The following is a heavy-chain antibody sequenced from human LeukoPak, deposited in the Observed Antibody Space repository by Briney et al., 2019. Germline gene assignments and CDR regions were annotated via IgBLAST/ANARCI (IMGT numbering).Heavy chain of an antibody. V-gene: IGHV3-30*18. CDR1: GFTFSNYA. CDR3: AKPSYGSGTYDTHYYYGLDV. Sequence: GGFLRLSCAASGFTFSNYAMQWVRQAPGKGLECVAIISYDGSKKYYVDSLKGRFTISRDNSNNTLYLQMNSLRPEDTALYYCAKPSYGSGTYDTHYYYGLDVWGQGTTVTVSS. CDR2: ISYDGSKK. J-gene: IGHJ6*02. D-gene: IGHD3-10*01.